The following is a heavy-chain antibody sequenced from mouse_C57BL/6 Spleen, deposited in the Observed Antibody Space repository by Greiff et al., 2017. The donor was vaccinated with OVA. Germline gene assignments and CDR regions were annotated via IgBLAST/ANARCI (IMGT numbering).Heavy chain of an antibody. D-gene: IGHD2-1*01. CDR2: INPGSGGT. Sequence: VKLQESGAELVRPGTSVKVSCKASGYAFTNYLIEWVKQRPGQGLEWIGVINPGSGGTNYNEKFKGKATLTADKSSSTAYMQLSSLTSEDSAVYFCARSEVTGAMDYWGQGTSVTVSS. CDR1: GYAFTNYL. J-gene: IGHJ4*01. V-gene: IGHV1-54*01. CDR3: ARSEVTGAMDY.